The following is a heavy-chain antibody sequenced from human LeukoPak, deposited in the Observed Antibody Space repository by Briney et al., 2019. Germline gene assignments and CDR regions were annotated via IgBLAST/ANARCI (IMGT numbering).Heavy chain of an antibody. J-gene: IGHJ6*03. D-gene: IGHD3-3*01. V-gene: IGHV3-48*04. Sequence: GGSLRLSCAASGFTFSAYGMNWVRQSPGKGLELVSYISSSSTTIYYSDSVKGRFTISRDNAKESLYLQMSSPRAEDTAVYYCARDYDFWSGYYYIDVWGKGATVTVSS. CDR3: ARDYDFWSGYYYIDV. CDR1: GFTFSAYG. CDR2: ISSSSTTI.